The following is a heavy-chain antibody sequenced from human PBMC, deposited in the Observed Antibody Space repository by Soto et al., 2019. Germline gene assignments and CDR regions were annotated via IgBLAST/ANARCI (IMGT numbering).Heavy chain of an antibody. J-gene: IGHJ3*02. Sequence: ASVKVSCKAFGYTFTSYYMHWVRQAPGQGLEWMGIINPSGGSTSYAQKFQGRVTMTRDTSTSTVYMELSSLRSEDTAVYYCARGPDYDSSGYYPHLAFDIWGQGTMVTVSS. D-gene: IGHD3-22*01. CDR3: ARGPDYDSSGYYPHLAFDI. CDR2: INPSGGST. V-gene: IGHV1-46*01. CDR1: GYTFTSYY.